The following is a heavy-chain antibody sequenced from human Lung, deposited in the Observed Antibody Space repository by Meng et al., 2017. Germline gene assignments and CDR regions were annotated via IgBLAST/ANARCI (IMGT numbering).Heavy chain of an antibody. J-gene: IGHJ4*02. Sequence: EVQLLESGGGLVQPGGSSRLSCVASGFTFSSYAMTWVRQAPGKGLEWVSSISGSGGSTYYADSVRGRFTTSRDNSKNTVYLQMNSLRAEDTAIYYCVRRIEYSSSSGYWGQGTLVTVSS. CDR3: VRRIEYSSSSGY. D-gene: IGHD6-6*01. CDR1: GFTFSSYA. V-gene: IGHV3-23*01. CDR2: ISGSGGST.